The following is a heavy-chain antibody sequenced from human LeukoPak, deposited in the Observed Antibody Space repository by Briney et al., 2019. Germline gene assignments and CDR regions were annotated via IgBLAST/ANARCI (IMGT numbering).Heavy chain of an antibody. CDR2: VYDSGST. CDR3: ARGTPELWFGDYYFDY. V-gene: IGHV4-59*12. Sequence: SETLSLTCTVSGGSISRNYWSWIRQSPGKGLEWIGYVYDSGSTNYNPSLKSRVTISVDTSKNQFSLKLSSVTAADTAVYYCARGTPELWFGDYYFDYWGQGTLVTVSS. D-gene: IGHD3-10*01. J-gene: IGHJ4*02. CDR1: GGSISRNY.